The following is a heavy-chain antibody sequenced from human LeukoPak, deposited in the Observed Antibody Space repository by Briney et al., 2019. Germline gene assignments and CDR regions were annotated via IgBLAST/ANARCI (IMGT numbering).Heavy chain of an antibody. J-gene: IGHJ6*03. Sequence: PSETLSLTCTVSGGSISSGGYYWSWIRQHPGKGLEWIGYIYYSGSTYYNPSLKSRVTISVDTSENQFSLKLSSVTAADTAVYYCARGVTTRYYYYYMDVWGKGTTVTVSS. CDR3: ARGVTTRYYYYYMDV. D-gene: IGHD3-22*01. CDR2: IYYSGST. CDR1: GGSISSGGYY. V-gene: IGHV4-31*03.